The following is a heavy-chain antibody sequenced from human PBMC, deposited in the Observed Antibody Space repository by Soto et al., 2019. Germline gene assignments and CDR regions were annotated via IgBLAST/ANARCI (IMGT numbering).Heavy chain of an antibody. Sequence: QIQLVQYGTEVREPEASVKVSCQASGYTFTSYGIIWVRQAPGQGLELMGWISGYNNNKNYAQKYQARVTMTTDTSTRTAYMELRSLRSDDTAVYYCARVGAIAPAEGDYWGQGTLVTVSS. V-gene: IGHV1-18*01. D-gene: IGHD6-13*01. CDR3: ARVGAIAPAEGDY. J-gene: IGHJ4*02. CDR1: GYTFTSYG. CDR2: ISGYNNNK.